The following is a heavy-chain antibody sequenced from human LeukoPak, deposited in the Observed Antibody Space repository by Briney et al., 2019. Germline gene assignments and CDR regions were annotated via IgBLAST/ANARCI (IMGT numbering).Heavy chain of an antibody. CDR2: IYYSGST. Sequence: SETLSLTCTVSGGSIRDNYWSWIRQSPGKGLEWIGYIYYSGSTKYNPSHKSRVTISVDTSKNQFSLKLSSVTAADTAVYYCARPHYDFLTAYYSGMDVWGQGTTVTVSS. CDR1: GGSIRDNY. V-gene: IGHV4-59*08. CDR3: ARPHYDFLTAYYSGMDV. J-gene: IGHJ6*02. D-gene: IGHD3-9*01.